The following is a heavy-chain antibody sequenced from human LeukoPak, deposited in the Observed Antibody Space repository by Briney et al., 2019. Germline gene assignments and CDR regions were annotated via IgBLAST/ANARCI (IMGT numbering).Heavy chain of an antibody. J-gene: IGHJ4*02. V-gene: IGHV3-11*01. CDR1: GFNFSDYY. CDR3: ARGKRRFDY. CDR2: ISSSGFST. Sequence: GSLRLSCAASGFNFSDYYMSWIRQAPGKGLEWVSYISSSGFSTYYAGSVKGRFTISRDNARNSLYLQMNSLAPEDTALYYCARGKRRFDYWGQGTLVSVPS.